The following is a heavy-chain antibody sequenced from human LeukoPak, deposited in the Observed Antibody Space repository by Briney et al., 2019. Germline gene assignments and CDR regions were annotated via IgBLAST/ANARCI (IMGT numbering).Heavy chain of an antibody. CDR2: MKRDGSEI. CDR1: GFTFSTYW. D-gene: IGHD3-10*02. V-gene: IGHV3-7*01. J-gene: IGHJ4*01. CDR3: ARXCWGNXLXXFDS. Sequence: GSLRLSCSASGFTFSTYWMSWVRQAPGKGLEWVANMKRDGSEIYCVDSVRGRFTISRDNARNSLYLQMNSLRAEDTGVYYCARXCWGNXLXXFDSWGXXTXVXVSS.